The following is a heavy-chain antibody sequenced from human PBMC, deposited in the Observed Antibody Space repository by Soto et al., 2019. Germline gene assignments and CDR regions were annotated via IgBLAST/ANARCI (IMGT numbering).Heavy chain of an antibody. CDR2: INPSGGST. CDR1: GYTFTSYY. D-gene: IGHD6-19*01. CDR3: ASEHTYSSGWSSWFDP. J-gene: IGHJ5*02. Sequence: GASVKVSCKASGYTFTSYYMHWVRQAPGQGLEWMGIINPSGGSTSYAQKFQGRVTMTRDTSTSTVYMELSSLRSEDTAVYYCASEHTYSSGWSSWFDPWGQGTLVTVSS. V-gene: IGHV1-46*01.